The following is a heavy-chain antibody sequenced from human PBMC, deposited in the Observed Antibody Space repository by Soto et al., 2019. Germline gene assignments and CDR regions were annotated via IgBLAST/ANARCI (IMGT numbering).Heavy chain of an antibody. J-gene: IGHJ6*03. CDR3: ARGRSWYRVHYLDV. Sequence: EVQLVESGGGLVQPGGSLRLSCAASGFTFSSYWMHWVRQAPGKGPVWVSGFSSDASTTTYADSVKGRFTISRDSAKSTLYLQMNSLRSEDTAVYYCARGRSWYRVHYLDVWGKVTTVTVSS. CDR2: FSSDASTT. D-gene: IGHD6-13*01. CDR1: GFTFSSYW. V-gene: IGHV3-74*01.